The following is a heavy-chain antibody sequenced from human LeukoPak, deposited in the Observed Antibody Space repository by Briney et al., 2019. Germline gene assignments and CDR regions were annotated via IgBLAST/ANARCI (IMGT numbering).Heavy chain of an antibody. CDR1: GFTFSNYA. J-gene: IGHJ6*02. CDR3: AKLDV. CDR2: LRGDGET. Sequence: GGSLRLSCAASGFTFSNYAMSWVRQAPAGGLEWVSSLRGDGETFYADSVKGRFTLSRDNAKNSLYLQMNSLRAEDTALYYCAKLDVWGQGTTVTVSS. V-gene: IGHV3-23*01.